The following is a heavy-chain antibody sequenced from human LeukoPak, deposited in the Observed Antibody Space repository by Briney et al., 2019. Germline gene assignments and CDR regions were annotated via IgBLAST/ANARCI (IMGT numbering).Heavy chain of an antibody. Sequence: GGSLRLSCAASGFTFSDYYMSWIRQAPGKGLEWISYISSASSTIYYADSVKGRFTISRDNAKNSLYLQMNSLRAEDTAVYYCARDRSIYYDSSGYYGYYWGQGTLVTVSS. J-gene: IGHJ4*02. CDR3: ARDRSIYYDSSGYYGYY. V-gene: IGHV3-11*04. CDR1: GFTFSDYY. CDR2: ISSASSTI. D-gene: IGHD3-22*01.